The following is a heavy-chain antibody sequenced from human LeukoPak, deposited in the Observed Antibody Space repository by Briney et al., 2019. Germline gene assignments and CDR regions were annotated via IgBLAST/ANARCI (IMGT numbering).Heavy chain of an antibody. V-gene: IGHV3-15*01. CDR2: IKSKTDGGTT. CDR3: TPLVVVV. CDR1: GFTLSNAW. D-gene: IGHD2-15*01. J-gene: IGHJ4*02. Sequence: GGSLRLSCAASGFTLSNAWMSWVRQAPGEGLEWVGRIKSKTDGGTTDYAAPVKGRFTISRDDSKNTLFLQMNSLNTEDTAVYCCTPLVVVVWGQETLVTVSS.